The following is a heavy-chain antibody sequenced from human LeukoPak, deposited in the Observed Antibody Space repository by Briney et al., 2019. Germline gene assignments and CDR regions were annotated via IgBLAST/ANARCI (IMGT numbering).Heavy chain of an antibody. CDR1: GGSISSYY. CDR2: IYYSGST. J-gene: IGHJ4*02. CDR3: ARSATVTTNPFDY. Sequence: SETLSLTCTVSGGSISSYYWSWIRQPPGKGLEWIGYIYYSGSTNYNPSLKSRVTISVDTSKNQFSLKLSSVTAADTAVYYCARSATVTTNPFDYWGQGTLVTVSS. D-gene: IGHD4-17*01. V-gene: IGHV4-59*01.